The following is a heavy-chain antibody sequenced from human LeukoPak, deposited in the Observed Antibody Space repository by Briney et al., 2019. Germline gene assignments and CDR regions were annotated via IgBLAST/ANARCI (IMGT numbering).Heavy chain of an antibody. V-gene: IGHV4-30-2*01. CDR3: ARWPNYDFWSGYDAHAFDI. D-gene: IGHD3-3*01. J-gene: IGHJ3*02. CDR2: IYHSGST. CDR1: GGSISSGGYY. Sequence: YPSETLSLTCTVSGGSISSGGYYWSWIRQPPGKGLEWIGYIYHSGSTYYNPSLKSRVTISVDRSKNQFSLKLSSVTAADTAVYYCARWPNYDFWSGYDAHAFDIWGQGTMVTVSS.